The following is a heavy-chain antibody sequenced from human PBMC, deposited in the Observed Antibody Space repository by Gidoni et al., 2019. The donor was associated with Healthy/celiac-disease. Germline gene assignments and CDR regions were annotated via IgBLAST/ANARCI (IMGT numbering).Heavy chain of an antibody. J-gene: IGHJ4*02. V-gene: IGHV3-30*04. Sequence: QVQLVESGGGVVQPGRSLRLSCAASGFTFSSYAMHWVRQAPGKGLEWVAVISYDGSNKYYADSVKGRFTISRDNSKNTLYLQMNSLRAEDTAVYYCARDPLLWFGELLVSYFDYWGQGTLVTVSS. CDR3: ARDPLLWFGELLVSYFDY. CDR2: ISYDGSNK. D-gene: IGHD3-10*01. CDR1: GFTFSSYA.